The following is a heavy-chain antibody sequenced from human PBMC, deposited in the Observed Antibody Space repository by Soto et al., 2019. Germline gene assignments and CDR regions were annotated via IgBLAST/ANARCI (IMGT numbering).Heavy chain of an antibody. Sequence: PGGSLRLSCAASGFTFDDYAMHWVRQAPGKGLEWVSGISWNSGSIGYADSVKGRFTISRDNAKNSLYLQMNSLRAEDTALYYCAKDSIAAAGLDAFDIWGQGTMVTVSS. V-gene: IGHV3-9*01. J-gene: IGHJ3*02. CDR3: AKDSIAAAGLDAFDI. CDR1: GFTFDDYA. D-gene: IGHD6-13*01. CDR2: ISWNSGSI.